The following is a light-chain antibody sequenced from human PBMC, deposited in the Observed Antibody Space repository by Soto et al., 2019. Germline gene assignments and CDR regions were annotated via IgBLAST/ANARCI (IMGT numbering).Light chain of an antibody. CDR1: RSDVGSYNY. V-gene: IGLV2-14*01. J-gene: IGLJ3*02. CDR3: NSYTSTSSWV. Sequence: SALSQPASVAGSPGQSITISCTGTRSDVGSYNYVSWYQQHPGKAPKLMIYEVTNRPSGVSNRFSGSKSGNTASLTISGLQAEDEADYYCNSYTSTSSWVFGGGTKVTVL. CDR2: EVT.